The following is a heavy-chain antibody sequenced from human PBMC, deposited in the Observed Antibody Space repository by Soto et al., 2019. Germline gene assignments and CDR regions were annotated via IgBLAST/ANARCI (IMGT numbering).Heavy chain of an antibody. CDR3: AKIPHSSSWYLDAFDI. Sequence: EVQLLESGGGLVQPGGSLRLSCAASGFTFSSYAMSWVRQAPGKGLEWVSAISGSGGSTYYEDSVKGRFTISRDNSKNTLYLQMNCVRVEDTAVYYCAKIPHSSSWYLDAFDIWGQGTKVTVSS. D-gene: IGHD6-13*01. CDR1: GFTFSSYA. CDR2: ISGSGGST. V-gene: IGHV3-23*01. J-gene: IGHJ3*02.